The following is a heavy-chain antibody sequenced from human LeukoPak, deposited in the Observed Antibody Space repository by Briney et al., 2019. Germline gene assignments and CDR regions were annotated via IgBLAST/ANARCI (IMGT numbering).Heavy chain of an antibody. V-gene: IGHV4-59*01. CDR1: GGSISSYY. CDR3: AGAMWPNWFDP. Sequence: SETLSLTCTVSGGSISSYYWSWIRQPPGKGLEWIGYIYYSGSTNYNPSLKSRVTISVDTSKNQFSLKLSSVTAADTAVYYCAGAMWPNWFDPWGQGTLVTVSS. CDR2: IYYSGST. J-gene: IGHJ5*02. D-gene: IGHD2-2*01.